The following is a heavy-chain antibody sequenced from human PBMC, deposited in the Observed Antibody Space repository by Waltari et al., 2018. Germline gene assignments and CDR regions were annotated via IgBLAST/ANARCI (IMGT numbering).Heavy chain of an antibody. CDR2: LYYTGNK. J-gene: IGHJ5*02. Sequence: QPQLQDSGPGLVRPSETLSLTCTVSGVSISTGLYYWGWVRQSPGKGLEWLGSLYYTGNKYYNPSLESRLTISVDTSKRQFSLNLSAVTAADTAIYYWAGQWGEPAALGAWFAPWGQGILVTVSS. CDR1: GVSISTGLYY. D-gene: IGHD6-13*01. V-gene: IGHV4-39*07. CDR3: AGQWGEPAALGAWFAP.